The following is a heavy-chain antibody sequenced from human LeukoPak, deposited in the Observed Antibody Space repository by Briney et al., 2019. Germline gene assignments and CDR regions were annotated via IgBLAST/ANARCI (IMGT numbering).Heavy chain of an antibody. J-gene: IGHJ4*02. CDR3: ARDSTGYYGSGSYFLSG. D-gene: IGHD3-10*01. Sequence: GGSLRLSCAASGFTFSSYSMNWVRQAPGKGLEWVSYISSSSSTIYYADFVKGRFTISRDNAKNSLYLQMNSLRAEDTAVYYCARDSTGYYGSGSYFLSGWGQGTLVTVSS. V-gene: IGHV3-48*01. CDR2: ISSSSSTI. CDR1: GFTFSSYS.